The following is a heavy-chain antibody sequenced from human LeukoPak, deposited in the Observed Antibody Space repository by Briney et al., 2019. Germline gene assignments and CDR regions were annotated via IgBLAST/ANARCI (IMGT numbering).Heavy chain of an antibody. J-gene: IGHJ4*02. CDR2: TNVGNGDT. CDR1: GYTFTSHG. CDR3: ARSILERREYDY. Sequence: ASVKVSCKASGYTFTSHGMQWVRQAPGQRLEWMGWTNVGNGDTKYSQKFQGRVTITRDTSASTAYMELSSLRSEDTAVYYCARSILERREYDYWGQGTLVTVSS. D-gene: IGHD1-1*01. V-gene: IGHV1-3*01.